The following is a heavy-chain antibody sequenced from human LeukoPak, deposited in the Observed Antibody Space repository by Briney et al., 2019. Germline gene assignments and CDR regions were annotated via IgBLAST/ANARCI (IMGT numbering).Heavy chain of an antibody. J-gene: IGHJ4*02. CDR3: ARGEQLVLDY. CDR2: ISSSSSYI. D-gene: IGHD6-6*01. CDR1: GFTFNSYS. Sequence: GGSLRLSCAASGFTFNSYSMNWVRQAPGKGLEWVSSISSSSSYIYYADSVKGRFTISRDNAKNSLYLQMNSLRAEDTAVYYCARGEQLVLDYWGQGTLVTVSS. V-gene: IGHV3-21*01.